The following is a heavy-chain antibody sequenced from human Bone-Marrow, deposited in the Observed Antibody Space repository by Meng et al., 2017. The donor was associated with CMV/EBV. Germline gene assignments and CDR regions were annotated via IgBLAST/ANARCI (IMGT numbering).Heavy chain of an antibody. CDR1: GYTFTSYD. J-gene: IGHJ4*02. CDR3: AITYNWNDVGGHY. V-gene: IGHV1-8*03. D-gene: IGHD1-1*01. Sequence: ASVKVSCKASGYTFTSYDINWVRQATGQGLEWMGWMNPNSGNTGYAQKFQGRVTITRNTSISTAYMELSSLRSEDTAVYYCAITYNWNDVGGHYWGQGTLVTVSS. CDR2: MNPNSGNT.